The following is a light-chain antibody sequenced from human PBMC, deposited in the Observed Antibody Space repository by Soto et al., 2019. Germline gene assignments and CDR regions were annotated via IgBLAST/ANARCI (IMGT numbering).Light chain of an antibody. Sequence: QSALTQPASVSGSPGQSITISCTGSSSNVGGYNLVSWYQQFPGKAPQLIIYEVSKRPSGVFDRFSGSKSGNTASLTISGLQAEDEADYYCCSYASGSTAVIFGGGTKVTVL. CDR3: CSYASGSTAVI. V-gene: IGLV2-23*02. CDR2: EVS. J-gene: IGLJ2*01. CDR1: SSNVGGYNL.